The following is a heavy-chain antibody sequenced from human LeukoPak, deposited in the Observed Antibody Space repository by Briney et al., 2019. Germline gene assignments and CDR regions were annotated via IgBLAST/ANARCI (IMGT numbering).Heavy chain of an antibody. D-gene: IGHD3-22*01. Sequence: SETLSLTCTVSGGSISIYYWNWIRQPPGKGPEWIGCISDTGTTKYNPAFKSRVAISVDTSKNQFSMKLTSVTAADTAVYFCATGYYEPFEKWGQGTLVSVSS. V-gene: IGHV4-59*01. J-gene: IGHJ4*02. CDR3: ATGYYEPFEK. CDR2: ISDTGTT. CDR1: GGSISIYY.